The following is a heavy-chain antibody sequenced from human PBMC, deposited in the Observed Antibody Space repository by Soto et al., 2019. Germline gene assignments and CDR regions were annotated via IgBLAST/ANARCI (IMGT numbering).Heavy chain of an antibody. CDR3: ARHGSY. CDR2: IYYNGEP. J-gene: IGHJ4*02. CDR1: GVSIRASSYY. Sequence: PSDTLSLTCTVSGVSIRASSYYWGWIRQPPGKGLERIGTIYYNGEPFYHPSLKSRITMSIHTSKNQFSLNMTSVTAADTAVYYCARHGSYWGQGTLVTVSS. V-gene: IGHV4-39*01.